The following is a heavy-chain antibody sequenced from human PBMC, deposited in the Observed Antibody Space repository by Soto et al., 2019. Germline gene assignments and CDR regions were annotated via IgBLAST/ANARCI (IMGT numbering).Heavy chain of an antibody. J-gene: IGHJ4*02. Sequence: QVQLVESGGGVVQPGRSLRLSCAASGFTFSSYAMHWVRQAPGKGLEWVAVISYDGSNKYYADSVKGRVTISRDNSKYTLYLQMNCLRAEDTAVYYCAREPPSIAARRLDYWGQGTLVTVSS. CDR1: GFTFSSYA. V-gene: IGHV3-30-3*01. CDR2: ISYDGSNK. CDR3: AREPPSIAARRLDY. D-gene: IGHD6-6*01.